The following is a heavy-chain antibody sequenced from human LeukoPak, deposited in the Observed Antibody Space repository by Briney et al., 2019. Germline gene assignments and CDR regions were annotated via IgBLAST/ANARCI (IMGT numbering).Heavy chain of an antibody. CDR2: INHSGST. CDR3: ARTTYYDFWSGYTCMDV. V-gene: IGHV4-34*01. Sequence: SETLSLTCAVYRGSFSGYYWSWIRQPPGKGLEWIGEINHSGSTNYNPSLKSRVTISVDTSKNQFSLKLSSVTAADTAVYYCARTTYYDFWSGYTCMDVWGQGTTVTVSS. D-gene: IGHD3-3*01. J-gene: IGHJ6*02. CDR1: RGSFSGYY.